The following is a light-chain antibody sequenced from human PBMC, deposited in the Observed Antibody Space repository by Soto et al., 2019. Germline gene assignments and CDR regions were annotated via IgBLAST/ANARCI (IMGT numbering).Light chain of an antibody. J-gene: IGKJ4*01. CDR3: QQSDSTPLT. CDR2: AAS. V-gene: IGKV1-39*01. Sequence: DIQMTQSPSSLAASVGDRVTITCRASQTVNTFLNWYQQKPGKAPKLPIYAASTLHTGVPSRFSGSGSGTDFTLTISTLEPEDFATYYCQQSDSTPLTFGGGTRVEIK. CDR1: QTVNTF.